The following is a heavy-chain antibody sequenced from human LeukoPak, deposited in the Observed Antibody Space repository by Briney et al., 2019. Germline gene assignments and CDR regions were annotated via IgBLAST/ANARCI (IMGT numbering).Heavy chain of an antibody. J-gene: IGHJ6*03. CDR1: GFTFSSYA. D-gene: IGHD3-3*01. CDR2: ISGSGGST. CDR3: AKTSLSDPSGHYYYMDV. V-gene: IGHV3-23*01. Sequence: GGSLTLSCAASGFTFSSYAMSWVRQAQGQGMGWVSAISGSGGSTYYADSVKGRFAISRDNSQNTVSLQLNNLRIEDTALYYCAKTSLSDPSGHYYYMDVWGKGTTVTVSS.